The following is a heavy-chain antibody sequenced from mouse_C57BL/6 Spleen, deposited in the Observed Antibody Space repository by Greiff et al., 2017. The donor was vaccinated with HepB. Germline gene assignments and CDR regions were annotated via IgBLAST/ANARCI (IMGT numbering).Heavy chain of an antibody. CDR1: GYTFTSYW. Sequence: QVQLQQPGAELVRPGTSVKLSCKASGYTFTSYWMHWVKQRPGQGLEWIGVIDPSDSYTNYNQKFKGKATLTVDTSSSTAYMQLSSLTSEDSAVYYCATNLDYWGQGTTLTVSS. V-gene: IGHV1-59*01. CDR3: ATNLDY. CDR2: IDPSDSYT. D-gene: IGHD4-1*01. J-gene: IGHJ2*01.